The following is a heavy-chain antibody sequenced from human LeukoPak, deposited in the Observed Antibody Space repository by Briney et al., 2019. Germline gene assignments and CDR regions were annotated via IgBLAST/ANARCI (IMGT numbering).Heavy chain of an antibody. Sequence: GGSLRLSCAASGFTFDDYGMSWVRQAPGKGLEWVSGINWNGGSTGYADSVKGRFTISRDNAKNSLYLQMNSLRAEDTALYYCAREGEYYDRKPSFFDYWGQGTLVTVSS. CDR3: AREGEYYDRKPSFFDY. V-gene: IGHV3-20*04. J-gene: IGHJ4*02. CDR2: INWNGGST. D-gene: IGHD3-22*01. CDR1: GFTFDDYG.